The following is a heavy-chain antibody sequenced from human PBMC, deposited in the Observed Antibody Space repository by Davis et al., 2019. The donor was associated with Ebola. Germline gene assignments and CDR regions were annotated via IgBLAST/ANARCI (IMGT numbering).Heavy chain of an antibody. V-gene: IGHV1-69*13. CDR3: ARGGGLIPYYYGMDV. Sequence: SVKVSCKASGGTFSSYAISWVRQAPGQGLEWVGGIIPIFGTANYAQKFQGRVTITADESTSTAYMELSSLRSEDTAVYYCARGGGLIPYYYGMDVWGQGTTVTVSS. CDR1: GGTFSSYA. J-gene: IGHJ6*02. CDR2: IIPIFGTA. D-gene: IGHD3-16*01.